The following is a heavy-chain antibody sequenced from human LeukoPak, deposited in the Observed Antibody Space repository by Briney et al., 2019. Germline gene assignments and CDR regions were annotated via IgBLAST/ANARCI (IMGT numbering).Heavy chain of an antibody. CDR3: ARPQGGIPNWFDP. D-gene: IGHD2-15*01. Sequence: PSETLSLTCTVSGHSISSGYYWGWIRPPPGKGLEWIGSIYHSGSTYYNPSLKSRVTISVDTSKNQFSLKLSSVTAADTAVYYCARPQGGIPNWFDPWGQGTLVTVSS. CDR1: GHSISSGYY. CDR2: IYHSGST. J-gene: IGHJ5*02. V-gene: IGHV4-38-2*02.